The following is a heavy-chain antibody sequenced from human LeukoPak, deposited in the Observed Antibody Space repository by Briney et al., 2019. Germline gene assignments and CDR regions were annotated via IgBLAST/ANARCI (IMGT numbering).Heavy chain of an antibody. D-gene: IGHD1-26*01. CDR3: ALIVGATKFDY. CDR2: IYYSGST. CDR1: GGSISSSSYF. V-gene: IGHV4-39*07. Sequence: PSETLSLTCTVSGGSISSSSYFWGWIRQPPGKGLEWIGNIYYSGSTYYNPSLKSRVTISVDTSKNQFSLKLSSVTAADTAVYYCALIVGATKFDYWGQGTLVTVSS. J-gene: IGHJ4*02.